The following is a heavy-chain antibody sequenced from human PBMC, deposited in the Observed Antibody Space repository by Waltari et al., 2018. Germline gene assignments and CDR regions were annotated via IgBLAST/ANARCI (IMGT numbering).Heavy chain of an antibody. V-gene: IGHV1-18*01. CDR1: GYTFTSYG. CDR3: ARDQSSSWRPGGYYYYGMDV. J-gene: IGHJ6*02. Sequence: QAQLVQSGAEVKKPGASVKVSCKASGYTFTSYGISCVRQAPGHALAWMGWISAYNGNTNYAQKLQGRVTMTTDTSTSTAYMELRSLRSDDTAVYYCARDQSSSWRPGGYYYYGMDVWGQGTTVTVSS. D-gene: IGHD6-13*01. CDR2: ISAYNGNT.